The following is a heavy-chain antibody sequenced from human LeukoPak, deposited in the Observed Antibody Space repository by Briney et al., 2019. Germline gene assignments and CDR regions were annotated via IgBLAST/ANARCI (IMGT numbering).Heavy chain of an antibody. CDR1: GYTFTSYG. Sequence: ASVKVSCKASGYTFTSYGISWVRHAPGQGLELMGWISAYNGNTNYAQKLQGRVTMTTDTSTSTAYMERRSRRPDDTAVYYCAREGYYDSSGPIRHFDYWGQGTLVTVSS. CDR3: AREGYYDSSGPIRHFDY. D-gene: IGHD3-22*01. CDR2: ISAYNGNT. V-gene: IGHV1-18*01. J-gene: IGHJ4*02.